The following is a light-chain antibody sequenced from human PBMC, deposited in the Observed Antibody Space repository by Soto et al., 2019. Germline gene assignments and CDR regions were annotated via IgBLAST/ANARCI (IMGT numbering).Light chain of an antibody. CDR3: QQRSNWPA. CDR2: DAS. J-gene: IGKJ4*01. CDR1: QSVSSY. V-gene: IGKV3-11*01. Sequence: EIVLTQSPAILSLSPGEKATLSFRASQSVSSYLAWYQQKPGQAPRLLIYDASNRATGIPARFSGSGSGTDFTLTISSLEPEDFAVYYCQQRSNWPAFGGGTKVDIK.